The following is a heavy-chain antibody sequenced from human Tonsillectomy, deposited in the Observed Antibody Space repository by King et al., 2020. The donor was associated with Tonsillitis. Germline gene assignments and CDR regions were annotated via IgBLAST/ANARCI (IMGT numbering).Heavy chain of an antibody. J-gene: IGHJ4*02. CDR3: ARDPSSWELLFDY. CDR1: GFTFRSYA. D-gene: IGHD1-26*01. V-gene: IGHV3-30*04. CDR2: ISYDGSNT. Sequence: HVQLVESGGGVVQPGRSLRLSCAASGFTFRSYAMHWVRQAPGKGLEWVAIISYDGSNTFYADSVKGRFTISRDSSKNTLYLQMNSLRAEDTAMYYCARDPSSWELLFDYWGQGTLVTVSS.